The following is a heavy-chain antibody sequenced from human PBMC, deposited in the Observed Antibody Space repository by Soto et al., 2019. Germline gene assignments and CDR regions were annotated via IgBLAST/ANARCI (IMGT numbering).Heavy chain of an antibody. J-gene: IGHJ6*02. CDR1: GYTFSDYY. Sequence: ASVKVSCKAGGYTFSDYYIQWVRQAPGQGLEWMGWISPYNGTTKYAEKFQGEMTMTTDTATSTAYMDLRSLRSDDTAVYYCARDGERDTGLNFYYYLHGMDAWGQGIRVTVSS. D-gene: IGHD1-1*01. CDR3: ARDGERDTGLNFYYYLHGMDA. V-gene: IGHV1-18*04. CDR2: ISPYNGTT.